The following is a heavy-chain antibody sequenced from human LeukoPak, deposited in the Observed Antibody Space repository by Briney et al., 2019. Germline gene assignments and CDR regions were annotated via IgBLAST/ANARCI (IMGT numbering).Heavy chain of an antibody. J-gene: IGHJ4*02. CDR3: ARRYYYNLGSFPFDF. V-gene: IGHV4-34*01. Sequence: SETLTLTCAVSGGPFSGYFWSWIRQSSGKGLEWIGEIHNSGTTNYNPSLNSRVTISEDTSKNQFYLNLSSVTAADTAVYYCARRYYYNLGSFPFDFWGQGTLVTVSS. CDR2: IHNSGTT. D-gene: IGHD3-10*01. CDR1: GGPFSGYF.